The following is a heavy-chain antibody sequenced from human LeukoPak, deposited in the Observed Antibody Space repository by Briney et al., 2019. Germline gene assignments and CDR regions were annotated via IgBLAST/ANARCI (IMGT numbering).Heavy chain of an antibody. CDR2: INPSGGST. CDR1: GYTFTSYY. Sequence: ASVKVSCKASGYTFTSYYMHWVRQAPGQGLEWMGIINPSGGSTSYAQKFQGRVTMTRDTSTSTAYMELSSLRSEDTAVYYCARDGSSWYVLDYWGQGTLVTVSS. V-gene: IGHV1-46*03. J-gene: IGHJ4*02. CDR3: ARDGSSWYVLDY. D-gene: IGHD6-13*01.